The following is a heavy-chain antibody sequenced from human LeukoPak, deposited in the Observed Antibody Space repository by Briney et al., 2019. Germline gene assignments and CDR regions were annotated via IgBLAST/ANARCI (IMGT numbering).Heavy chain of an antibody. CDR3: ARDQGDDGMAY. CDR1: GFTFSSYS. CDR2: ISSSSSTI. J-gene: IGHJ4*02. V-gene: IGHV3-48*01. Sequence: GGSLRLSCAASGFTFSSYSKNWVRQAPGKGLEWVSYISSSSSTIYYADSVKGRFTISRDNAKNSLYLQMNSLRAEDTAVYYCARDQGDDGMAYWGQGTLVTVSS. D-gene: IGHD3-16*01.